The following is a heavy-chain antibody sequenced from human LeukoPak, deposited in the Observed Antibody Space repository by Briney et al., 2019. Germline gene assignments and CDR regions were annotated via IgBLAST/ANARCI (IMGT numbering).Heavy chain of an antibody. CDR2: TSYDGIHK. J-gene: IGHJ3*02. D-gene: IGHD7-27*01. CDR1: RFTFSRSA. CDR3: ARDLGYAFDI. Sequence: GGSLRLSCTDSRFTFSRSAMHWVRQAPGKGLEWVAVTSYDGIHKYYADSVQGRFTISRDNSKNTLYLQMNSLRAEDTAVYYCARDLGYAFDIWGQGTMVTVSS. V-gene: IGHV3-30-3*01.